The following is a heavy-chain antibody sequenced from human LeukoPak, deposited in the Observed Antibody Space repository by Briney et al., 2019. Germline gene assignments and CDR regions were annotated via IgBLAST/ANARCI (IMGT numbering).Heavy chain of an antibody. V-gene: IGHV1-69*06. J-gene: IGHJ5*02. CDR1: GGTFSSYA. D-gene: IGHD2-2*01. Sequence: GASVKVSCKASGGTFSSYAISWVRQAPGQGLEWMGGIIPIFGTANYAQKFQGRVTITADKSTSTAYMELSSLRSEDTAVYYCARSLGGPASTTNWFDPWGQGTLVTVSS. CDR3: ARSLGGPASTTNWFDP. CDR2: IIPIFGTA.